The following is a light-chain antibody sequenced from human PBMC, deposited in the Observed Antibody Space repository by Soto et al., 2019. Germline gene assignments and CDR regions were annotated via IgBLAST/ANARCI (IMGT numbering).Light chain of an antibody. J-gene: IGLJ2*01. CDR2: DTF. Sequence: QAVVTQEPSLTVSPGGPVTLTCGPTPGTVTRGHFPYWFQQKPGQAPKPLIYDTFNKHSWTPGRFSGSLLGDKAALTLSGAQPEDEADYYCLLSYSGARVFGGGTKLTVL. V-gene: IGLV7-46*01. CDR1: PGTVTRGHF. CDR3: LLSYSGARV.